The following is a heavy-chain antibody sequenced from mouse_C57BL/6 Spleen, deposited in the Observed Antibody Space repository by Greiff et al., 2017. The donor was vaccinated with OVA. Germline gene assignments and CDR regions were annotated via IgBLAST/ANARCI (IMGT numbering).Heavy chain of an antibody. CDR3: ARGEGGQLRLRNY. J-gene: IGHJ2*01. CDR2: IHPNSGST. CDR1: GYTFTSYW. Sequence: VQLQQPGAELVKPGASVKLSCKASGYTFTSYWMHWVKQRPGQGLEWIGMIHPNSGSTNYNEKFKSKATLTVDKSSSTAYMQLSSLTSEDSAVYYCARGEGGQLRLRNYWGQGTTLTVSS. D-gene: IGHD3-2*02. V-gene: IGHV1-64*01.